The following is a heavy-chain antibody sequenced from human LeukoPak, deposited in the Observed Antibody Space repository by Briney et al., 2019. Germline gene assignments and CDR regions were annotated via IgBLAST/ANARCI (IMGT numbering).Heavy chain of an antibody. V-gene: IGHV4-59*01. D-gene: IGHD3-10*01. CDR1: GGSISSYY. J-gene: IGHJ4*02. CDR3: AISPRVGYGLGAWGY. Sequence: PSETLSLSCTVSGGSISSYYWSWIRQPPGKGLEWIGYIYYSGSTNYNPSLKSRVTISVDTSKNQFSLKLSSVTAADTAVYYCAISPRVGYGLGAWGYWGQGTLVTVSS. CDR2: IYYSGST.